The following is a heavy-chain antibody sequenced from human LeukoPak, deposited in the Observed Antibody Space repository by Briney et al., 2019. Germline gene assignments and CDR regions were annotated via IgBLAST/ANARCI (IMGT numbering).Heavy chain of an antibody. V-gene: IGHV1-69*13. J-gene: IGHJ4*02. CDR2: IIPIFGTA. CDR1: GGTFSSYA. D-gene: IGHD1-7*01. CDR3: ASRITGTSYYFDY. Sequence: ASVMFSCKASGGTFSSYAISWVRQAPGQGLEWMGGIIPIFGTANYAQKFQGRVTITADESTSTAYMELSSLRSEDTAVYYCASRITGTSYYFDYWGQGTLVTVSS.